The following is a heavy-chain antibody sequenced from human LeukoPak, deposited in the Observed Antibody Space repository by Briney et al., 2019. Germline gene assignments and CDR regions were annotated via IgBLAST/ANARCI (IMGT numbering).Heavy chain of an antibody. D-gene: IGHD6-13*01. V-gene: IGHV4-61*02. CDR3: ATMTTSWYRFDP. J-gene: IGHJ5*02. Sequence: SETLSLTCTVSGGSISSGSYSWSWIRQPAGKGLEWIGRIYTSGSTNYKPSFNSRVTISIDPSKKQFSLNLSSVTPADTAVYYCATMTTSWYRFDPWGQGTLVTVSS. CDR2: IYTSGST. CDR1: GGSISSGSYS.